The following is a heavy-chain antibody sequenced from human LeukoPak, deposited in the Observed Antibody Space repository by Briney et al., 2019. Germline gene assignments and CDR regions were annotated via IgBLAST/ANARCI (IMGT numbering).Heavy chain of an antibody. CDR2: MYTGGTT. D-gene: IGHD3-16*01. Sequence: GGSLRLSCSASGFTVSGNHMSWVRQAPGKGLEWVSAMYTGGTTYYADSVTGRFTVSRDTSRNTLFLHMNSLRAEDTAVYYCAKDEATSGGGLASWGQGTLVIVSS. J-gene: IGHJ5*02. CDR3: AKDEATSGGGLAS. V-gene: IGHV3-53*05. CDR1: GFTVSGNH.